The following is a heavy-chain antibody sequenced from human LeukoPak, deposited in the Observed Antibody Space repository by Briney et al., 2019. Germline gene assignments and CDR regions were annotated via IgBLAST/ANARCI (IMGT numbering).Heavy chain of an antibody. J-gene: IGHJ3*02. D-gene: IGHD3-22*01. V-gene: IGHV5-51*01. CDR3: AASYYYDSSAFPPHAFDI. CDR1: GYSFTSYW. Sequence: GESLKISCKGSGYSFTSYWIAWVRQMPGKGLEWMGIIYPGDSDTRYSPSFQGQVIISADKSISTAYLQWSSLKASDTAMYYCAASYYYDSSAFPPHAFDIWGQGTMVTVSS. CDR2: IYPGDSDT.